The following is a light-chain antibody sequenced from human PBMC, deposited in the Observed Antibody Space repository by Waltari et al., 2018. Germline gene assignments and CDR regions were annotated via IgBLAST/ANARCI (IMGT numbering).Light chain of an antibody. CDR1: PSVSSN. Sequence: EIVMTQSQATLSVSPGERATLSCRASPSVSSNLAWYQQKPGQATRLLCYGASTRATGIQARFSGSGSGTEFTLTISSLQSEDFAVYYCKQYNNWWTFGQGTKVEIK. CDR3: KQYNNWWT. J-gene: IGKJ1*01. V-gene: IGKV3-15*01. CDR2: GAS.